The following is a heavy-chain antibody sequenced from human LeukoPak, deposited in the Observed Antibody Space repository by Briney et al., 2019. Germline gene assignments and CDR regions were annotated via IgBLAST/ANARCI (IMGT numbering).Heavy chain of an antibody. V-gene: IGHV1-46*01. CDR1: GYTFTSYG. D-gene: IGHD1-14*01. CDR2: INPSGGST. CDR3: ARQSVRPGASPLFDY. J-gene: IGHJ4*02. Sequence: DSVKVSCKASGYTFTSYGISWVRQAPGQGLEWMGIINPSGGSTTYAQKFQGRVTVTIDTSTSTGYMELSSLRSEDTAVFYCARQSVRPGASPLFDYWGQGTLVTVSS.